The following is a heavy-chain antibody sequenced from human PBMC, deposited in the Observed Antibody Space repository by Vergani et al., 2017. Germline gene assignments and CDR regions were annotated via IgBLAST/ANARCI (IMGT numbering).Heavy chain of an antibody. CDR1: GFTSIMHA. V-gene: IGHV3-23*01. CDR2: LSASDRRT. Sequence: EVQLLESGGDLVQPGGSLRLSCAASGFTSIMHAMSWVRQAPGKGLEWDSTLSASDRRTHYADSVKGRFTISRDNSKNTVFLQMHSLRAEDTAIYYCVKEKIDLGTYFFDSWGHGILVTVSS. D-gene: IGHD1-1*01. CDR3: VKEKIDLGTYFFDS. J-gene: IGHJ4*01.